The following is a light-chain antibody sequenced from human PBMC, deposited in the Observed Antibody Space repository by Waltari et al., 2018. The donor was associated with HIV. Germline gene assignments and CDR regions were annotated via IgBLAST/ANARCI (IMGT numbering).Light chain of an antibody. CDR2: GYG. CDR1: RSNIGAGYE. CDR3: QSYDSTLSAWV. J-gene: IGLJ3*02. V-gene: IGLV1-40*01. Sequence: QSVLRQPPSVSGAPGQRVTISCTGSRSNIGAGYEVHWYQQLPGAAPKLLIFGYGNRPSGVPDRFSGAKSGTSASLAISGLQAEDEADYYCQSYDSTLSAWVFGGGTKLTVL.